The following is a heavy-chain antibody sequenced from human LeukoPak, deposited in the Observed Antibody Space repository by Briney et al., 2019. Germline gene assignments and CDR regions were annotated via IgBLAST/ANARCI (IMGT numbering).Heavy chain of an antibody. V-gene: IGHV3-7*01. CDR1: GFTFSTDW. J-gene: IGHJ4*01. D-gene: IGHD5-12*01. CDR2: IKGDGSEE. Sequence: GGSLRLSCLASGFTFSTDWMTWVRQAPGKGLEWVANIKGDGSEEDYVGSVRGRFIISRDNAKNSLYLQMNNLRVEDTALYYCARNQPDTGYCPSNLWGHGTLLTVSS. CDR3: ARNQPDTGYCPSNL.